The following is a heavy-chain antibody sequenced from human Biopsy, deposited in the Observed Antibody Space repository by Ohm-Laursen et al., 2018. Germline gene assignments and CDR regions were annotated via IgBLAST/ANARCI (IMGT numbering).Heavy chain of an antibody. CDR3: AREPRIAAVAYFDP. J-gene: IGHJ5*02. CDR2: IYSSGST. CDR1: GDSISSYY. V-gene: IGHV4-4*07. Sequence: SETLSLTCTVSGDSISSYYWSRIRQPAGKGLEWIGRIYSSGSTNYNPSLKSRVTMSVDTSKNQFSLILSSMTAADTAVYYCAREPRIAAVAYFDPWGQGTLVTVSS. D-gene: IGHD6-13*01.